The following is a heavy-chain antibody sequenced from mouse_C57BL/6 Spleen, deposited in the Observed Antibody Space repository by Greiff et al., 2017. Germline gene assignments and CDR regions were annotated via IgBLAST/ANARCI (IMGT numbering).Heavy chain of an antibody. Sequence: VQGVESGAELVKPGASVKISCKASGYAFSSYWMNWVKQRPGKGLEWIGQIYPGDGDTNYNGKFKGKATLTADKSSSTAYMQLSSLTSEDSAVYFCARSSYDGYPVAYWGQGTLVTVSA. J-gene: IGHJ3*01. CDR2: IYPGDGDT. CDR1: GYAFSSYW. D-gene: IGHD2-3*01. CDR3: ARSSYDGYPVAY. V-gene: IGHV1-80*01.